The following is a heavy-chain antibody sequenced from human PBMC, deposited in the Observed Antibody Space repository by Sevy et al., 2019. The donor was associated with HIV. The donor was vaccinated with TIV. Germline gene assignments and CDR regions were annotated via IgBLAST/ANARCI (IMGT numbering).Heavy chain of an antibody. J-gene: IGHJ4*02. Sequence: GGSLRLSCAASGFTINNYAMNWVRQAPGKGLEWVSGISGSGGSTYYADSVKGRFTISRDNSKNSLHLQMNSLRAEDTAVYYCAKDSYFDNTLFDYWGQGTLVTVSS. V-gene: IGHV3-23*01. CDR1: GFTINNYA. CDR2: ISGSGGST. CDR3: AKDSYFDNTLFDY. D-gene: IGHD3-22*01.